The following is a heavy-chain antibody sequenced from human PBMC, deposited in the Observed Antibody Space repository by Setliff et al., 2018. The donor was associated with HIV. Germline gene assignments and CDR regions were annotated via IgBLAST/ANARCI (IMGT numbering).Heavy chain of an antibody. D-gene: IGHD3-22*01. CDR2: ITTSEDSR. J-gene: IGHJ4*02. CDR1: GFTFGDYY. Sequence: PGGSLRLSCVASGFTFGDYYMTWIRQAPGKGLEWISHITTSEDSRFYADSVKGRFTISRDNARNSLFLQMNGLRPDDTAMYYCARISREDVIISFFFDSWGQGIPVTVSS. CDR3: ARISREDVIISFFFDS. V-gene: IGHV3-11*04.